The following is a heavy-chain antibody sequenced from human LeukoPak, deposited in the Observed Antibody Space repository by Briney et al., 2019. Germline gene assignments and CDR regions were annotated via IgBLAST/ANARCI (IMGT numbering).Heavy chain of an antibody. J-gene: IGHJ4*02. V-gene: IGHV3-23*01. CDR3: ANPSMVRGVIPPV. CDR1: GFTFSSYA. D-gene: IGHD3-10*01. CDR2: ISGSGGST. Sequence: PGGSLRLYCAASGFTFSSYAMSWVRQAPGKGLEWVSAISGSGGSTYYADSVKGRFTISRDNSKNTLYLQMNSLRAEDTAVYYCANPSMVRGVIPPVWGQGTLVTVSS.